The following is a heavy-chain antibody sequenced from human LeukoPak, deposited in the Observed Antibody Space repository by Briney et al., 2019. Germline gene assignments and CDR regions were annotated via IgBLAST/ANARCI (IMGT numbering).Heavy chain of an antibody. CDR1: GGSFSGYY. J-gene: IGHJ6*03. D-gene: IGHD3-22*01. Sequence: SETLSLTCAVYGGSFSGYYWSWIRQPPGKGLEWIGEINHSGSTNYNPSLKSRVTISVDTSKNQFSLKLSSVTAADTAAYYCARGGYDSSGYGPYYYYMDVWGKGTTVTVSS. CDR2: INHSGST. V-gene: IGHV4-34*01. CDR3: ARGGYDSSGYGPYYYYMDV.